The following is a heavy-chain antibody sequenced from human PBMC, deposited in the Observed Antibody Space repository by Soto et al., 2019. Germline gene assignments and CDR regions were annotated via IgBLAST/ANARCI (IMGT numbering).Heavy chain of an antibody. V-gene: IGHV1-3*01. D-gene: IGHD5-12*01. CDR1: GYTFTSCA. J-gene: IGHJ5*02. CDR2: INAGNGNT. CDR3: ARGPLRNCFDP. Sequence: GASVKVSCKASGYTFTSCAMHWVRQAPGQRLEWMGWINAGNGNTKYSQKFQGRVTITKNTSASTAYMELSSLRSEDTAVYYCARGPLRNCFDPWGQGTLVTVPS.